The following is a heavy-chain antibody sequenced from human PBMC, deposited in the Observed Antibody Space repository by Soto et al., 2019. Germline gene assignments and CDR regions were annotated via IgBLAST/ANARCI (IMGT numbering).Heavy chain of an antibody. V-gene: IGHV3-7*03. D-gene: IGHD3-16*01. CDR3: VRAERLGGY. CDR1: GFTFSSYW. CDR2: INQDGSEK. Sequence: EVQLVESGGGLVQPGGSLRLSCAATGFTFSSYWMIWVRQAPGKGLEWVANINQDGSEKYYVDSVKGRFTISRDNAKNSLYLQMNSLRAEDTAVCYCVRAERLGGYWGQGTLVTVPS. J-gene: IGHJ4*02.